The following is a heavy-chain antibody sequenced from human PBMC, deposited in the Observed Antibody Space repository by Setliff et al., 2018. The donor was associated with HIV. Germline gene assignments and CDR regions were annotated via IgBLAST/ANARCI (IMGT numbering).Heavy chain of an antibody. CDR3: ARDLDYYFDY. J-gene: IGHJ4*02. D-gene: IGHD1-1*01. CDR1: GFRVTDTY. V-gene: IGHV3-66*01. CDR2: IYKAGRT. Sequence: GGSLRLSCEASGFRVTDTYMAWVRQAPGKGLEWVTLIYKAGRTYYADFVKGRFTIARDDTKNTVSLQMTNLEPGDTAVYYCARDLDYYFDYWGQGTLVTVSS.